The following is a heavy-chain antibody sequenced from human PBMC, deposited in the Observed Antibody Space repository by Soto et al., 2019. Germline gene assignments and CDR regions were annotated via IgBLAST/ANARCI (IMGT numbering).Heavy chain of an antibody. CDR3: ASLDSSGWYFDD. Sequence: QVQLQQWGAGLLKPSETLSLTCAVYGRSFSNPYFYWSWIRQPPGKGLEWIGEVNHRGSTNYTPSLKSRVTISLATSKNHFSLRLTSLTAADTAVYYCASLDSSGWYFDDWGQGTLVTVSS. D-gene: IGHD6-19*01. CDR1: GRSFSNPYFY. CDR2: VNHRGST. V-gene: IGHV4-34*01. J-gene: IGHJ4*02.